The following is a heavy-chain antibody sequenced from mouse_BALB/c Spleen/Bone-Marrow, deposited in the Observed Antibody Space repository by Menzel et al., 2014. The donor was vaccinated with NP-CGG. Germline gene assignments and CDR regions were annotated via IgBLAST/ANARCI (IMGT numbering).Heavy chain of an antibody. CDR3: ARSGYYGSSYYFDY. V-gene: IGHV1-54*01. J-gene: IGHJ2*01. CDR1: GYAFTNYL. Sequence: QVQLKHSGAELVRPGTSVKVSCKASGYAFTNYLIEWVKQRPGQGLEWIGVINPGSGGTNYNEKFKGKATLTADKSSSTAYMQLSSLTSDDSAVYFCARSGYYGSSYYFDYWGQGTTLTVSS. CDR2: INPGSGGT. D-gene: IGHD1-1*01.